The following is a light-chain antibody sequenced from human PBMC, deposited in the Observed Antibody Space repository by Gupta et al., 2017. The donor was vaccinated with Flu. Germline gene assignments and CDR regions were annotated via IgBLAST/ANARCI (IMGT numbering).Light chain of an antibody. CDR1: QSVSNN. J-gene: IGKJ1*01. CDR2: GPS. V-gene: IGKV3-15*01. CDR3: QHDDNWPWT. Sequence: LYGSPGERATLSCRASQSVSNNLAWYQQKPGQAPRLLIYGPSTRAADIPARFSGSGSGTEFTLTISSLQSEDFAVYYCQHDDNWPWTFGQGTKVEIK.